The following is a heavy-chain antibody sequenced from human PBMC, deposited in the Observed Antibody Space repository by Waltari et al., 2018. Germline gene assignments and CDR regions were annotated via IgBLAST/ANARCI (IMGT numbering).Heavy chain of an antibody. D-gene: IGHD2-15*01. CDR1: GISFSTYW. V-gene: IGHV3-74*01. CDR3: ATHRPGGYGMDV. CDR2: IDKLGSKI. Sequence: EVQLVESGGGLVQPGESLRLSCAASGISFSTYWMHWVRQVPGKGLVGVSRIDKLGSKIGYADSVKVRFTISRDNAKNTLYLQMNSLRSEDTAVYYCATHRPGGYGMDVWGQGTTVTVSS. J-gene: IGHJ6*02.